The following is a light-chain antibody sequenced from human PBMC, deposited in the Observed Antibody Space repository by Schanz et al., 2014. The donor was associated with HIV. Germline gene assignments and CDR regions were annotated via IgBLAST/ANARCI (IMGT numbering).Light chain of an antibody. V-gene: IGLV2-11*01. Sequence: QSALTQPRSVSGSPGQSVTISCTGTSSDVGDYNYVSWYQQHPGKAPELMIYDVNKRPSGVPDRFSGSKSGNTASLTISGLQADDEAEYYCCSYAGSYTLLIGGGTKLTVL. J-gene: IGLJ2*01. CDR1: SSDVGDYNY. CDR2: DVN. CDR3: CSYAGSYTLL.